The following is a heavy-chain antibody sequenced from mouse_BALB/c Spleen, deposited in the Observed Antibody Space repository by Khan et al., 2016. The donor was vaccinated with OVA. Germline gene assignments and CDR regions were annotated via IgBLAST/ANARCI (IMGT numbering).Heavy chain of an antibody. CDR1: GYTFTTYW. V-gene: IGHV1-7*01. Sequence: VKLLESGAELAKPGASVKMSCKASGYTFTTYWMHWVKQRPGQGLEWIGYINPTSGYTDYNQKFKDKATLTADKSSSTAYMQLSSLTSDDSAVYYCARDRFDYWGQGTTLTVSS. CDR3: ARDRFDY. CDR2: INPTSGYT. J-gene: IGHJ2*01.